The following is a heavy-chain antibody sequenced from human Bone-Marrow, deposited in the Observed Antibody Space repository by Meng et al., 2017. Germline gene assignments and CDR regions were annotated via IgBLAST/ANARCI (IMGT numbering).Heavy chain of an antibody. V-gene: IGHV3-74*01. Sequence: GESLKISCAASGFTFSSYWMHWVRQAPGKGLVWVSRINSDGSSTSYADSVKGRFTISRDNAKNPLYLQMNSLRAEDTAVYYCARDMAGYCRTTSCYLFDYWGQGTLVTVSS. D-gene: IGHD2-2*01. CDR3: ARDMAGYCRTTSCYLFDY. J-gene: IGHJ4*02. CDR2: INSDGSST. CDR1: GFTFSSYW.